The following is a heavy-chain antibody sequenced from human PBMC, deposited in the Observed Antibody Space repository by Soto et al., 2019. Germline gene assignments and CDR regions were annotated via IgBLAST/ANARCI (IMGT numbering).Heavy chain of an antibody. CDR1: GGSVSSGSYY. CDR2: IYYSGTT. D-gene: IGHD6-19*01. V-gene: IGHV4-61*01. Sequence: PSETLSLTCTVSGGSVSSGSYYWTWIRQPPGKGLEWLGYIYYSGTTNYNPSLKSRVTISVDTSKNQFSLKLSSVTAADTAVYYCARASHSSGWSARSGEALDYWGQGTLVTVSS. J-gene: IGHJ4*02. CDR3: ARASHSSGWSARSGEALDY.